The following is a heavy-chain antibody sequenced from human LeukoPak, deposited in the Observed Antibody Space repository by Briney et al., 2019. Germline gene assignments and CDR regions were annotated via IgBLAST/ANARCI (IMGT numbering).Heavy chain of an antibody. CDR1: GGSISSSSYY. CDR2: IYYSGST. V-gene: IGHV4-39*01. CDR3: ARYYDYVWGSYRIFDY. D-gene: IGHD3-16*02. J-gene: IGHJ4*02. Sequence: SETLSLTCTVSGGSISSSSYYWGWIRQPPGKGLEWIGSIYYSGSTYYNPSLKSRVTISVDTSENQFSLKLSSVTAADTAVYYCARYYDYVWGSYRIFDYWGQGTLVTVSS.